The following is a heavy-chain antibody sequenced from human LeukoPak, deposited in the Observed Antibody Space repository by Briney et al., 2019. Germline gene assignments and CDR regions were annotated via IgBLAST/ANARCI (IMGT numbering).Heavy chain of an antibody. CDR3: ARDRMGANDDY. V-gene: IGHV3-7*01. CDR1: GFTFSSYW. Sequence: GGSLRLSCAASGFTFSSYWMSWVRQAPGKGLEWVANIKQDGSERYYVDSVKGRFTISRDNAKNSLYLQMNSLRAEDTAVYYCARDRMGANDDYWGQGTLVTVSS. CDR2: IKQDGSER. J-gene: IGHJ4*02. D-gene: IGHD1-26*01.